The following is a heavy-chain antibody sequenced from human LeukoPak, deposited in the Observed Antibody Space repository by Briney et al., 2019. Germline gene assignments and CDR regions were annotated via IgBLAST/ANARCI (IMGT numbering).Heavy chain of an antibody. D-gene: IGHD5-18*01. Sequence: SETLSLTCAVYGGSFSGYYWSWIRQPPGKGLEWIGEINHSGSTNYNPSLKSRDTISVDTSKNQFSLKLSSVTAADTAVYYCARGNGYRDFDYWGQGTLVTVSS. V-gene: IGHV4-34*01. CDR3: ARGNGYRDFDY. CDR2: INHSGST. CDR1: GGSFSGYY. J-gene: IGHJ4*02.